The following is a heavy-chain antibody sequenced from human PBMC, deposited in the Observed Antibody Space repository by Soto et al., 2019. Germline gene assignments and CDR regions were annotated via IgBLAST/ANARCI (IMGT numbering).Heavy chain of an antibody. Sequence: GGSLRLSCAASGFTFSSYAMHWVRQAPGEGQGLRRGLEWVSYISSSSSYTNYADSVKGRFTISRDNAKNSLYLQMNSLRAEDTAVYYCARDYGDDYGDSVDYWGQGTLVTVSS. CDR2: ISSSSSYT. D-gene: IGHD4-17*01. V-gene: IGHV3-21*05. J-gene: IGHJ4*02. CDR3: ARDYGDDYGDSVDY. CDR1: GFTFSSYA.